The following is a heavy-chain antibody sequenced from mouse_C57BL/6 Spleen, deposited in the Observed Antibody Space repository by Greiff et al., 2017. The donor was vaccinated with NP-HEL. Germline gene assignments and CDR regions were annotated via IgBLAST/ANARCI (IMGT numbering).Heavy chain of an antibody. D-gene: IGHD3-2*02. CDR1: GYTFTSYG. J-gene: IGHJ2*01. Sequence: QVQLQQSGAELARPGASVKLSCKASGYTFTSYGISWVKQRTGQGLEWIVEIYPRSGNTYYNEKFKGKATLTADKSSSTAYMELRSLTSEDSAVYFCARWAAQATDYFDYWGQGTTLTVSS. CDR2: IYPRSGNT. V-gene: IGHV1-81*01. CDR3: ARWAAQATDYFDY.